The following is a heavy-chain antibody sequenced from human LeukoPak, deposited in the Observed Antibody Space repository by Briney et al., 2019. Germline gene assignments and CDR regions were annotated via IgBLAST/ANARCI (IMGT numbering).Heavy chain of an antibody. CDR3: AKVWEGIVATIWDDY. CDR1: GFTFSSYA. D-gene: IGHD5-12*01. J-gene: IGHJ4*02. V-gene: IGHV3-23*01. Sequence: GSLRLSCAASGFTFSSYAMSWVRQAPGKGLEWVSAISGSGGSTYYADSVKGRFTISRDNSKNTLYLQMNSLRAEDTAVYYCAKVWEGIVATIWDDYWGQGTLVTVSS. CDR2: ISGSGGST.